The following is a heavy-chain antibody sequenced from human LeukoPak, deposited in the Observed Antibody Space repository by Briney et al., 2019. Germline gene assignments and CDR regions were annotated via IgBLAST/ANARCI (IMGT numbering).Heavy chain of an antibody. CDR2: ISAYNGNT. J-gene: IGHJ1*01. CDR3: ARVRVGAAYFQH. V-gene: IGHV1-18*01. CDR1: GYTFTRYG. D-gene: IGHD1-26*01. Sequence: ASVKVSCKASGYTFTRYGISWVRQAPGQGLEWMGWISAYNGNTNYAQKLQGRVTMTTDTSTSTAYMELRSLRSDDTAVYYCARVRVGAAYFQHWGQGILVTVSS.